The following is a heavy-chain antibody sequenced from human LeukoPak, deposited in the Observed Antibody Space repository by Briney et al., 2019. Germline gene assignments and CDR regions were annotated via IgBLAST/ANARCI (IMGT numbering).Heavy chain of an antibody. CDR1: GFTFDDYA. CDR3: AKDHIAAAGLSYYMDV. D-gene: IGHD6-13*01. J-gene: IGHJ6*03. V-gene: IGHV3-43D*03. CDR2: ISWDGGST. Sequence: GGSLRLSCAASGFTFDDYAMHWVRQAPGKGLEWVSFISWDGGSTYYADSVKGRFTISRDNSKNSLYLQMNSLRAEDTALYYCAKDHIAAAGLSYYMDVWGKGTTVTVSS.